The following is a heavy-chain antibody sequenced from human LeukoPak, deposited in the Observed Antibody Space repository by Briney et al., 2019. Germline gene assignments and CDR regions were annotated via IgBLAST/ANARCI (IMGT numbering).Heavy chain of an antibody. J-gene: IGHJ4*02. Sequence: GGSLRLSCAASGFTFTSYAMSWVRQTPGMGLDWVSSISGSGVTTYYADSVKGRFTISRDNAKNTLYLQMNSLRAGDTAIYFCAKDQLTTVTTSFEYWGQGPLVTVPS. CDR2: ISGSGVTT. D-gene: IGHD4-11*01. CDR1: GFTFTSYA. CDR3: AKDQLTTVTTSFEY. V-gene: IGHV3-23*01.